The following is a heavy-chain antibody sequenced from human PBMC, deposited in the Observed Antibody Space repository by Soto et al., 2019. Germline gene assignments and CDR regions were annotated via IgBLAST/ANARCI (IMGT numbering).Heavy chain of an antibody. D-gene: IGHD3-3*01. CDR1: GGSFSGYY. CDR3: ARVGVTIFGVDYWPSVGRFGMDV. J-gene: IGHJ6*02. V-gene: IGHV4-34*01. Sequence: PSETLSLTCAVYGGSFSGYYWSWIRQPPGKGLEWIGEINHSGSTNYNPSLKSRVTISVDTSKNQFSLKLSSVTAADTAVYYCARVGVTIFGVDYWPSVGRFGMDVWGQGTTVTVSS. CDR2: INHSGST.